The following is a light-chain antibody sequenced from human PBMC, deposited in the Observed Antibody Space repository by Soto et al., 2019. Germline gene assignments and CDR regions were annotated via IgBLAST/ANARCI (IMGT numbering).Light chain of an antibody. CDR1: TSNIGADYD. CDR2: GNT. J-gene: IGLJ1*01. V-gene: IGLV1-40*01. Sequence: QSVLSQPPSVSGAPGQGVTISCSVTTSNIGADYDVQWYRQLPGTAPKLLIHGNTNRPSGVPDRFSGSKSGTSASLAITGLQSEDEGDYYCQSYDSGLRGYVFGSGTKVTVL. CDR3: QSYDSGLRGYV.